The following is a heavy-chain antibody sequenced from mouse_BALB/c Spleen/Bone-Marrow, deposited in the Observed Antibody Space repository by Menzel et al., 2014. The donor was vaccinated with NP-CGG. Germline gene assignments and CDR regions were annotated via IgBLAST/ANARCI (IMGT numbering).Heavy chain of an antibody. J-gene: IGHJ3*01. Sequence: EVKLVESGPGLVKPSQSLSLTCIVTGYSITRDYAWNWVRQFPGNKLEWMGYISYSGSTTYNPSLESRISITRDTSKNQFFLQLNSVTTEDTATYYCARPSSYDYDVGFAYWGQGTLVTVSA. V-gene: IGHV3-2*02. CDR1: GYSITRDYA. D-gene: IGHD2-4*01. CDR2: ISYSGST. CDR3: ARPSSYDYDVGFAY.